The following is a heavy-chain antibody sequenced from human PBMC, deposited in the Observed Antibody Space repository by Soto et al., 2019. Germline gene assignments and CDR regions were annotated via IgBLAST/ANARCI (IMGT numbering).Heavy chain of an antibody. D-gene: IGHD3-10*01. CDR3: AKESMVRGAGIFDY. CDR2: ISGSAGST. V-gene: IGHV3-23*01. Sequence: EVQLLESGGGLVQPGGSLRLSCAASGFIFSNNAMSWVRQAPGKGLGWVSVISGSAGSTYYADSVKGRFTISRDNSKNTLYLQMLSLRAEATAVYYCAKESMVRGAGIFDYWVQGTLGTFS. J-gene: IGHJ4*02. CDR1: GFIFSNNA.